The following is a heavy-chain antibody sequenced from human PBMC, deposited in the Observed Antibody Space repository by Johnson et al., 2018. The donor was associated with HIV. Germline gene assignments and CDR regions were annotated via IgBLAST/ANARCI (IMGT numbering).Heavy chain of an antibody. V-gene: IGHV3-66*01. CDR3: ARSGYGSGSTHDAFDI. Sequence: VHLVESGGGLVQPGGSLRLSCAASGFTVSSNYMSWVRQAPGKGLEWVSVIYSGVSTYYADSVKGRFTISRDNSKNTLYLQMNSLRAEDTAVYYCARSGYGSGSTHDAFDIWGQGTMVTVSS. CDR2: IYSGVST. CDR1: GFTVSSNY. J-gene: IGHJ3*02. D-gene: IGHD3-10*01.